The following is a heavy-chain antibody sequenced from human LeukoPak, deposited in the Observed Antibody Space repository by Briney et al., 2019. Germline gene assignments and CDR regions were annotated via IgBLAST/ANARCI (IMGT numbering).Heavy chain of an antibody. Sequence: SETLSLTCTVSGYSISSGYYWGWIRQPPGKGLEWIGSIYHSGSTYYNPSLKSRVTISVDTSKNQFSLKLSSVTAADTAVYYCARDYKWFDPWGQGALVTVSS. CDR3: ARDYKWFDP. CDR1: GYSISSGYY. CDR2: IYHSGST. J-gene: IGHJ5*02. V-gene: IGHV4-38-2*02.